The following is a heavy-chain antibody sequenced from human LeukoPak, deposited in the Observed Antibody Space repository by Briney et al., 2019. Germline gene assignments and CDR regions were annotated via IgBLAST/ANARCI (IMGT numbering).Heavy chain of an antibody. CDR1: GYTLTELS. Sequence: ASVTVSCKVSGYTLTELSMHWVRQARGKGREWMGGFDPEDGETIYAQKFQGRVTMTEDTSTDTAYMELSSLRSEDTAVYYCATDPLRYFDWLLYDWGQGTLVTVSS. CDR3: ATDPLRYFDWLLYD. CDR2: FDPEDGET. D-gene: IGHD3-9*01. J-gene: IGHJ4*02. V-gene: IGHV1-24*01.